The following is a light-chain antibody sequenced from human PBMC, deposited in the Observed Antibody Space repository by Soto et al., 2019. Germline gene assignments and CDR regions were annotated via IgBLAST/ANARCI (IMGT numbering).Light chain of an antibody. V-gene: IGLV1-44*01. CDR1: SSNIGTSS. Sequence: QSVLTQPPSASGTPGQTVTISCSGSSSNIGTSSVHWYKHLPGTAPKPLLYTNDQRPSGVPDRFSGSNSGTSASLAISGLQSEDEADYYCAVWDDSLNGHVFGAGTKLTVL. J-gene: IGLJ1*01. CDR3: AVWDDSLNGHV. CDR2: TND.